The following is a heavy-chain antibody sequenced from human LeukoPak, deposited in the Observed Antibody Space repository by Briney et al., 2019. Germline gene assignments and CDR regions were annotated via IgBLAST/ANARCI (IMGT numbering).Heavy chain of an antibody. J-gene: IGHJ5*02. CDR1: GFTFSSYA. CDR3: AREGKRHPPGP. CDR2: INHSGST. Sequence: GSLRLSCAASGFTFSSYAMSWVRQPPGKGLEWIGEINHSGSTNYNPSLKSRVTISVDTSKNQFSLKLSSVTAADTAVYYCAREGKRHPPGPWGQGTLVTVSS. V-gene: IGHV4-34*01.